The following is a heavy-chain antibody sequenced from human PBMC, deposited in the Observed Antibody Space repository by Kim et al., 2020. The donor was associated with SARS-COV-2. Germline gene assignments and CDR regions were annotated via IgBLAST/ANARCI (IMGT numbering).Heavy chain of an antibody. CDR1: GFTFDDYT. CDR3: AKDGSYHDRASNFDY. CDR2: ISWDGGST. D-gene: IGHD3-16*02. J-gene: IGHJ4*02. V-gene: IGHV3-43*01. Sequence: GGSLRLSCAASGFTFDDYTMHWVRQAPGKGLEWVSLISWDGGSTYYADSVKGRFTISRDNSKNSLYLQMNSLRTEDTALYYCAKDGSYHDRASNFDYWGQGTLVTVSS.